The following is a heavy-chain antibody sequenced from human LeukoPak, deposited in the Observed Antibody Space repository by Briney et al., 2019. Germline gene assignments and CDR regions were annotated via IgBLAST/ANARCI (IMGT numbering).Heavy chain of an antibody. Sequence: PGGSLRLSCAASGFTSSSYSMNWVRQAPGKGLEWVSSISSSSSYIYYADSVKGRFTISRDNAKNSLYLQMNSLRAEDTAVYYCSVDRTSDIVVVPAANRKNAFDIWGQGTMVTVSS. CDR1: GFTSSSYS. D-gene: IGHD2-2*01. V-gene: IGHV3-21*01. J-gene: IGHJ3*02. CDR3: SVDRTSDIVVVPAANRKNAFDI. CDR2: ISSSSSYI.